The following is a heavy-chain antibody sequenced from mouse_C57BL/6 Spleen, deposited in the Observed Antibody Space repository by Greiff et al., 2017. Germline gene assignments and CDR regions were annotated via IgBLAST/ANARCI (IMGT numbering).Heavy chain of an antibody. CDR3: ARDYYGSSYGYFDV. Sequence: QVTLKESGPGILQSSQTLSLTCSFSGFSLSTSGMGVSWIRQPSGKGLEWLAHIYWDDDKRYNPSLKSRLTLSKDTSRNQVFLKITSVDTADTATYYCARDYYGSSYGYFDVWGTGTTVTVSS. V-gene: IGHV8-12*01. CDR2: IYWDDDK. CDR1: GFSLSTSGMG. J-gene: IGHJ1*03. D-gene: IGHD1-1*01.